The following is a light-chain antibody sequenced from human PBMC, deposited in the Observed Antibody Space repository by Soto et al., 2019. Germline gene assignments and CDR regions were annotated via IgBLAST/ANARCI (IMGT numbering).Light chain of an antibody. V-gene: IGLV2-8*01. CDR1: SSDVGGYKY. Sequence: QSALTQPPSASGSPGQSVTISCTGTSSDVGGYKYVSWYQQHPGKVPKLMIYEVSKRPSGVPDRFSGSKSGNTASLTVSGLQVEDEADYYCSSYAGSNNVVFGGGTKVTVL. CDR3: SSYAGSNNVV. J-gene: IGLJ2*01. CDR2: EVS.